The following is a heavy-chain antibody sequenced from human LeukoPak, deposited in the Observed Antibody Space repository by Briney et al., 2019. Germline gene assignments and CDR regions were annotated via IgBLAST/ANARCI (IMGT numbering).Heavy chain of an antibody. V-gene: IGHV3-30*04. D-gene: IGHD2/OR15-2a*01. J-gene: IGHJ4*02. CDR1: GFTFSNYA. CDR2: ISYAGSNK. Sequence: GGSLRLSCAASGFTFSNYAMHWVRQAPGEGLEWVAVISYAGSNKYYGDSVKGRFTISRDNSKNTLYLQMNSLKTEDTAVYYCTTGWQLNTDYWGQGTLVTVSS. CDR3: TTGWQLNTDY.